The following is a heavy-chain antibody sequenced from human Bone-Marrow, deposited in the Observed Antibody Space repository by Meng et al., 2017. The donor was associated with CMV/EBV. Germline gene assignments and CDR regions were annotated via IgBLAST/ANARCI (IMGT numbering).Heavy chain of an antibody. V-gene: IGHV3-48*04. CDR1: GFPFISYS. Sequence: GGSLRLSCAASGFPFISYSMNWVRQAPGKGLEWVSYISSRSTTIYYSDTVKGRFTISRDNGKNSLYLQMNSLRAEDTAVYYCARDRYQLPYDSWGQGTLVTVSS. CDR2: ISSRSTTI. J-gene: IGHJ4*02. D-gene: IGHD2-2*01. CDR3: ARDRYQLPYDS.